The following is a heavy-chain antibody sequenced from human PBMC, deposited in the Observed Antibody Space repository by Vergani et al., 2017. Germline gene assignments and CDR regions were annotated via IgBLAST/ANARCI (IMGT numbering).Heavy chain of an antibody. CDR1: GGSISSYY. D-gene: IGHD2-2*01. V-gene: IGHV4-59*12. CDR2: IYYSGST. J-gene: IGHJ4*02. CDR3: ARGGHQGMN. Sequence: QVQLQESGPGLVKPSETLSLTCTVSGGSISSYYWSWIRQPPGKGLEWIGYIYYSGSTYYNPSLKSRVTISVDTSKNQFSLKLSSVTAADTAVYYCARGGHQGMNWGQGTLVTVSS.